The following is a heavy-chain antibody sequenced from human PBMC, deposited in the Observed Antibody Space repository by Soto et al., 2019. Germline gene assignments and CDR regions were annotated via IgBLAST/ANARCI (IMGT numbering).Heavy chain of an antibody. J-gene: IGHJ6*02. V-gene: IGHV1-69*12. D-gene: IGHD6-6*01. CDR3: ARANSSSDYYYYGMDV. CDR1: GGTFSSYA. CDR2: IIPIFGTA. Sequence: QVQLVQSGAEVKKPGSSVKVSCRASGGTFSSYAISWVRQAPGQGLEWMGGIIPIFGTANYAQKFQGRVTINADESTRTADMELSSLRSEDTAVYYCARANSSSDYYYYGMDVWGQGTTVTVSS.